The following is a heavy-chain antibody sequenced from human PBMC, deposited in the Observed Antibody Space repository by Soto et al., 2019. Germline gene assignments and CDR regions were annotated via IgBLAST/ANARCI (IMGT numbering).Heavy chain of an antibody. V-gene: IGHV3-30-3*01. CDR3: ARDANDYGDYVGDWFDP. D-gene: IGHD4-17*01. CDR1: GFTFSSYA. J-gene: IGHJ5*02. CDR2: ISYDGSNK. Sequence: VQLVESGGGVVQPGRSLRLSCAASGFTFSSYAMHWVRQAPGKGLEWVAVISYDGSNKYYADSVKGRFTISRDNSKNTLYLQMNSLRAEDTAVYYCARDANDYGDYVGDWFDPWGQGTLVTVSS.